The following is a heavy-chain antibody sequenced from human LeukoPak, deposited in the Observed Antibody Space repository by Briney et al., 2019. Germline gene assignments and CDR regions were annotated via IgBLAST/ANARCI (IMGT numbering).Heavy chain of an antibody. V-gene: IGHV3-30*02. CDR2: IWHDGDKN. CDR3: AKVDPMHLGRVDTAMVFDY. J-gene: IGHJ4*02. CDR1: GFPFDTYG. D-gene: IGHD5-18*01. Sequence: GGSLRLSCAASGFPFDTYGMHWVRQAPGKGLEWVAVIWHDGDKNYYSDSVKGRFTISRDNSKNTLYLQMNSLRAEDTAVYYCAKVDPMHLGRVDTAMVFDYWGQGTLVTVSS.